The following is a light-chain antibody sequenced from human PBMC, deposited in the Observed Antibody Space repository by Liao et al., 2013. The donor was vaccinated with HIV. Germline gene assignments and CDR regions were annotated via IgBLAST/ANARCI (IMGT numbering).Light chain of an antibody. J-gene: IGLJ3*02. CDR3: QAWDSSTGV. CDR1: NIGSKS. Sequence: SYVLTQSPSMSVAPGKTARITCGGNNIGSKSVHWYQQKPGQAPVLVIYQDTKRPSGIPERFSGSNSGNTATLTISGTQAMDEADYYCQAWDSSTGVFGGGTKLTVL. CDR2: QDT. V-gene: IGLV3-21*01.